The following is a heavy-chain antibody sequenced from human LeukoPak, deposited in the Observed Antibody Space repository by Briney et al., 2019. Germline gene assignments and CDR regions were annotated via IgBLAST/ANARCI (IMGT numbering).Heavy chain of an antibody. V-gene: IGHV1-69*04. J-gene: IGHJ3*02. Sequence: ASVKVSCKASGGTFSSYAISWVRQAPGQGLEWMGRIIPILGIANYAQKFQGRVTITADKSTSTAYMELSSLRSKDTAVYYCAREGAYSSTSYDAFDIWGQGTMVTVSS. CDR3: AREGAYSSTSYDAFDI. CDR1: GGTFSSYA. D-gene: IGHD2-2*01. CDR2: IIPILGIA.